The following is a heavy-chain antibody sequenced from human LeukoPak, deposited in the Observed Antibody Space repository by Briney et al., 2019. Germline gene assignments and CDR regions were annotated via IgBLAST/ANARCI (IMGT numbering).Heavy chain of an antibody. J-gene: IGHJ6*02. CDR2: IYYSGST. V-gene: IGHV4-59*01. D-gene: IGHD5-12*01. Sequence: SETLSLTCTVPGGSISSYYWSWIRQPPGGGLEWIGYIYYSGSTNYNPSLKRRVTISLDTSKSQFSLKLRSVTAADTAVYYCARRGLDSRYYFGMDVWGQGTTVTVSS. CDR1: GGSISSYY. CDR3: ARRGLDSRYYFGMDV.